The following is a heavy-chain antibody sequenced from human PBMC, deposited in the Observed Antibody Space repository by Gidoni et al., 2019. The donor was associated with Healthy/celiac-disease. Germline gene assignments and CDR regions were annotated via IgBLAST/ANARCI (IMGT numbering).Heavy chain of an antibody. CDR2: IYYSGST. V-gene: IGHV4-39*01. Sequence: QLQLQESGPGLVKPSETMSITCTVSASSIRSSSYYWGWIRQPPGKGLAWIGSIYYSGSTYYHPSLQSRFTISVDTSNHQFSLKLRSVTAADTAVYYFSRLPFGVVILIDYWGQGTLVTVSS. J-gene: IGHJ4*02. CDR1: ASSIRSSSYY. CDR3: SRLPFGVVILIDY. D-gene: IGHD3-3*01.